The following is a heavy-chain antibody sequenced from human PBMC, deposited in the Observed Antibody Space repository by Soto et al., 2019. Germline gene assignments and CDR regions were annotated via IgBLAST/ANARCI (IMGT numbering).Heavy chain of an antibody. V-gene: IGHV4-30-2*01. J-gene: IGHJ5*02. D-gene: IGHD2-8*01. Sequence: PSETLSLTCTVSGDSINDDGHSWSWICQPPGEALEWIGYIYQTGTTQYNPSLSSRVSISADRSKNQFSLHLTSVTAADTAVYYCARAVFCTDGFCFPNWLDPWGQGILVTVSS. CDR2: IYQTGTT. CDR3: ARAVFCTDGFCFPNWLDP. CDR1: GDSINDDGHS.